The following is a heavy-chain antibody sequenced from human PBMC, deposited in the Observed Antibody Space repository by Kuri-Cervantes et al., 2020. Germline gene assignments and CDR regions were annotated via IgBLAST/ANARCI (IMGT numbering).Heavy chain of an antibody. V-gene: IGHV4-34*01. CDR2: INHSGST. D-gene: IGHD1-26*01. CDR3: ARLSGTFR. J-gene: IGHJ4*02. CDR1: GGSISSYY. Sequence: GSLRLSCTVSGGSISSYYWTWIRQSPVKGLEWIGEINHSGSTYYNPSLKSRVTISIDTSKNQFSLRLRNVTAADTAIYYCARLSGTFRWGQGTLVTVSS.